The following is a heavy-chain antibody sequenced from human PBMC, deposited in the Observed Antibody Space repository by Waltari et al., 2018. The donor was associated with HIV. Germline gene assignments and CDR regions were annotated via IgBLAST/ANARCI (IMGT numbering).Heavy chain of an antibody. Sequence: QVQLQQWGAGLLKPSETLSLTCAVYGGSFSGYYWSWIRQPPGKGLEWIGEINHSGSTNFNPSLKSRVTISVDTSKNQFSLKLSSVTAADTAVYYCARTSGYSYGGNFDYWGQGTLVTVSS. J-gene: IGHJ4*02. V-gene: IGHV4-34*01. CDR1: GGSFSGYY. CDR2: INHSGST. CDR3: ARTSGYSYGGNFDY. D-gene: IGHD5-18*01.